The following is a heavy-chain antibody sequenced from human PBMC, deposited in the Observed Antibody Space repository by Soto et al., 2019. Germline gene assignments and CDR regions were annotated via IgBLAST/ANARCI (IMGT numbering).Heavy chain of an antibody. CDR3: ARELRGWYPIDY. CDR2: ISTYKGNT. J-gene: IGHJ4*02. Sequence: ASVKVSCKASDYTFTTYGISWVRQAPGQGLEWMGWISTYKGNTNYAQKLQGRVTMTTDTSTSTAYMELRSLRSDDTAVYYCARELRGWYPIDYWGQGTLVTVSS. D-gene: IGHD6-19*01. V-gene: IGHV1-18*01. CDR1: DYTFTTYG.